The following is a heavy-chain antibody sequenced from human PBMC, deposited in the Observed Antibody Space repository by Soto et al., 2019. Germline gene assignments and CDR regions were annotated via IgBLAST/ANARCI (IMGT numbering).Heavy chain of an antibody. CDR2: ISSNGGST. V-gene: IGHV3-64*01. CDR3: ARDTYCSSTSCYAAFDI. Sequence: GGSLRLSCAASGFTFSSYAMHWVRQAPGKGLEYVSAISSNGGSTYYANSVKGRFTISRDNSKNTLYLQMGSLRAEDMAVYYCARDTYCSSTSCYAAFDIWGQGTMVTVSS. D-gene: IGHD2-2*01. J-gene: IGHJ3*02. CDR1: GFTFSSYA.